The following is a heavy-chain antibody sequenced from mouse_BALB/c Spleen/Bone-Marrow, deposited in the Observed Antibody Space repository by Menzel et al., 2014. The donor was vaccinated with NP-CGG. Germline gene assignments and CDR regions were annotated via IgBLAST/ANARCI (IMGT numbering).Heavy chain of an antibody. CDR1: GFNIRDTY. CDR3: ANYYYGSSLFAY. Sequence: VQLQQSGAELVKPGASVKLSCTASGFNIRDTYMHWVKRRPEQGLEWIGRIDPANGNTNYDPKFQGKATITADTSSNTACLQLSSLTSEDTAVYYCANYYYGSSLFAYWGQGTLVTVSA. CDR2: IDPANGNT. J-gene: IGHJ3*01. D-gene: IGHD1-1*01. V-gene: IGHV14-3*02.